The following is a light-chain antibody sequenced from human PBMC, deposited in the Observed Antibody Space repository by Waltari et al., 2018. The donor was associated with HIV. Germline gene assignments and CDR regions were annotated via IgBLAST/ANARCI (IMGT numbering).Light chain of an antibody. J-gene: IGLJ1*01. CDR3: SSYTRASTLV. V-gene: IGLV2-14*03. CDR1: SSDVGGDNS. CDR2: DVT. Sequence: QSALTQPPSASGSPGQSVTISCTGTSSDVGGDNSVSWYQQHPDKAPKLMIYDVTDPPSGISNRFSTSKSGNTASLTISGLQAEDEADYYCSSYTRASTLVFGAGTKVTVL.